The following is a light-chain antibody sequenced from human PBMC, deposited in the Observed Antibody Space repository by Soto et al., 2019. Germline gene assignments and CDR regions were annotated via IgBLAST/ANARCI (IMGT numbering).Light chain of an antibody. CDR3: QQYDNLPLT. Sequence: DIQMTQSPSSLSASVGDRVTITCQVSQDIKNYLNWYQQNSGNAHKLRSYDASDLETGVPSKCSGIGSGTDFTFTINSLQPEDIATYYCQQYDNLPLTFGGGTKVDIK. CDR2: DAS. V-gene: IGKV1-33*01. CDR1: QDIKNY. J-gene: IGKJ4*01.